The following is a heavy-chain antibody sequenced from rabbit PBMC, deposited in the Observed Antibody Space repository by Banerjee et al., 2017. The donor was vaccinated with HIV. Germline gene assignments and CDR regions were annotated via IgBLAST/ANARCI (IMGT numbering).Heavy chain of an antibody. CDR1: GFSFSSGYY. CDR2: IYPDYGST. J-gene: IGHJ6*01. Sequence: QEQLEESGGDLVKPEGSLTLTCTASGFSFSSGYYMCWVRQAPGKGLEWIACIYPDYGSTYYASWAKGRFTISKTSSTTVTLQMTSLTAADTATYFCASIMLVVEGYGMDLWGPGTLVTVS. V-gene: IGHV1S45*01. CDR3: ASIMLVVEGYGMDL. D-gene: IGHD4-2*01.